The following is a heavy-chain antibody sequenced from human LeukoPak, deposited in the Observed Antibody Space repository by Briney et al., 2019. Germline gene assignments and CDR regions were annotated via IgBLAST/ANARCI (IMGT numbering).Heavy chain of an antibody. CDR3: ASCGYSYGPADY. V-gene: IGHV3-72*01. Sequence: PGGSLRLSCAASGFTFSDHYIDWVRQAPGKGLEWVGRIRNKANIYTTEYAASVKGRFTISRDDSKNSLYLQMNSLKTEDTAVYYCASCGYSYGPADYWGQGTLVTVSS. CDR1: GFTFSDHY. D-gene: IGHD5-18*01. CDR2: IRNKANIYTT. J-gene: IGHJ4*02.